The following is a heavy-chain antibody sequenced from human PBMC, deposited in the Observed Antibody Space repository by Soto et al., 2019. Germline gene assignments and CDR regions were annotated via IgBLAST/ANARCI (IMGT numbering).Heavy chain of an antibody. D-gene: IGHD3-10*01. CDR1: GGSISSSSYY. CDR2: IYYSGST. Sequence: QLLESGPGLVKPSETLSLTCTVSGGSISSSSYYWGWIRQPPGKGLEWIGSIYYSGSTYYNPSLKSRVTISVDTSKNQFSLKLSSVTAADTAVYYCARHYYGSGSYYKWNWFDPWGQGTLVTVSS. J-gene: IGHJ5*02. V-gene: IGHV4-39*01. CDR3: ARHYYGSGSYYKWNWFDP.